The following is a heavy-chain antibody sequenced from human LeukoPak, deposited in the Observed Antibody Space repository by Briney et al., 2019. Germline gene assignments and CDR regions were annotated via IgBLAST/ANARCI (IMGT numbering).Heavy chain of an antibody. V-gene: IGHV3-48*04. CDR3: ARGSYSYGLYYYYMDV. Sequence: GGSLRLSCAASGFTFSSYSTNWVRQAPGKGLEWVSYISSSSSTIYYADSVKGRFTISRDNAKNSLYLQMNSLRAEDTAVYYCARGSYSYGLYYYYMDVWGKGTTVTVSS. CDR1: GFTFSSYS. J-gene: IGHJ6*03. D-gene: IGHD5-18*01. CDR2: ISSSSSTI.